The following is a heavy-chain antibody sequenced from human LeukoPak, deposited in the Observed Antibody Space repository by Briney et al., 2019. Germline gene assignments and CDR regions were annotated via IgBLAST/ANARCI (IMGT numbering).Heavy chain of an antibody. Sequence: GGSLRLSCAASGFAFSSYWMSWVRQAPGKGLEWVANIKQDGSEKYYVNSVKGRFTISRDNAKNSLYLQMNSLRAEDTAVYYCARSQGTIPDSVPLDIWGQGTMVTVSS. J-gene: IGHJ3*02. CDR2: IKQDGSEK. D-gene: IGHD5/OR15-5a*01. CDR3: ARSQGTIPDSVPLDI. V-gene: IGHV3-7*01. CDR1: GFAFSSYW.